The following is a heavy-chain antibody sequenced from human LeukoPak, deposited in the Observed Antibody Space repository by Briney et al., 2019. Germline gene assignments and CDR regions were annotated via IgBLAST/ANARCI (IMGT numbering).Heavy chain of an antibody. D-gene: IGHD3-22*01. CDR1: GFTFSSYA. J-gene: IGHJ4*02. CDR3: ARVLEAYYYDSRGYTLDY. CDR2: ISYDGSNK. V-gene: IGHV3-30-3*01. Sequence: PGGSLRLSCAASGFTFSSYAMHWVRQAPGKGLEWVAVISYDGSNKYYADSVKGRFTFSRDNSKNTLYLQMNSLRAEDTAVYYCARVLEAYYYDSRGYTLDYWGQGTLVTVSS.